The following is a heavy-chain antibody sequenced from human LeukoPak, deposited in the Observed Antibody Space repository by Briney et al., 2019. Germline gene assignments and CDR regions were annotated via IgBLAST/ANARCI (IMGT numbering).Heavy chain of an antibody. Sequence: GASVTVSCTSSASTFKIHPMHWVRQAPGQGPEGLGWINPNSGDTNYVQKFQGRVTMTSDPSSSTAYMELSGLRADDTAVYYCARESLTAYGNFDDGGQGTQVTGSS. J-gene: IGHJ4*02. D-gene: IGHD3-9*01. CDR1: ASTFKIHP. CDR2: INPNSGDT. V-gene: IGHV1-2*02. CDR3: ARESLTAYGNFDD.